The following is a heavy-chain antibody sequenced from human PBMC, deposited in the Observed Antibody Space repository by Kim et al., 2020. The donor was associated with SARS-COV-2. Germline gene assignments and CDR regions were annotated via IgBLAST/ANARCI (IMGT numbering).Heavy chain of an antibody. V-gene: IGHV1-2*02. CDR2: GGT. D-gene: IGHD3-3*01. Sequence: GGTNYAQKFQGRVTMTRDTSISTAFMEPTGLRSDDTAVYYCARVYSTIENYWGQGTLVTVSS. CDR3: ARVYSTIENY. J-gene: IGHJ4*02.